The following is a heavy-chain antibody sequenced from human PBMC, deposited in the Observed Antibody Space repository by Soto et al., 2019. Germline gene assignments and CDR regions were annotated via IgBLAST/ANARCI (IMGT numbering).Heavy chain of an antibody. V-gene: IGHV1-18*01. CDR1: GYTFTNYG. CDR3: ARDTYNEVVPAADRPDYYYYYMDV. CDR2: ISAYNDNT. J-gene: IGHJ6*03. Sequence: ASVKVSCKASGYTFTNYGVTWVRQAPGQGLEWMGWISAYNDNTNYAQKLQGRVTMTTDTSTSTAYMELSSLRSDDTAVYYCARDTYNEVVPAADRPDYYYYYMDVWGKGTTVTVSS. D-gene: IGHD2-2*01.